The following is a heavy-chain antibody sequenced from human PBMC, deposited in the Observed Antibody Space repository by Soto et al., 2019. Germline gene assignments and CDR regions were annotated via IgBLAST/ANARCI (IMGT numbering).Heavy chain of an antibody. V-gene: IGHV4-61*03. J-gene: IGHJ4*02. D-gene: IGHD3-10*01. CDR3: ARGREAIILIDY. Sequence: SETLSLTCTASGGSVSSGSYYWSWIRQPPGKGLEWIGYIYYSGSTYYNPSLKSRVTISVDTSKNHFSLKLSSVTAADTAVYYCARGREAIILIDYWGQGALVTVSS. CDR2: IYYSGST. CDR1: GGSVSSGSYY.